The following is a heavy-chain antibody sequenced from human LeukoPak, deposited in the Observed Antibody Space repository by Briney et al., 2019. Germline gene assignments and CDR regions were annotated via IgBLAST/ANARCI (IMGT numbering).Heavy chain of an antibody. D-gene: IGHD2-8*02. Sequence: GGSLRLSCAASGFTFSSYAMSWVRQAPGKGLEWVSAISGSGGSTYYADSVKGRFTISRDNYKNTLYLQMKSLRAEDTAVYYCAPGGRTGGGHHSGYWGQGTLVTVSS. CDR2: ISGSGGST. CDR1: GFTFSSYA. J-gene: IGHJ4*02. CDR3: APGGRTGGGHHSGY. V-gene: IGHV3-23*01.